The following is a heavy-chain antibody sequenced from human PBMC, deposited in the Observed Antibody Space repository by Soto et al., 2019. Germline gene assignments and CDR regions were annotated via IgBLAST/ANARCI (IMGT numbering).Heavy chain of an antibody. V-gene: IGHV4-59*01. CDR3: ARGYYDSNGQSNTFDI. CDR1: VASISSSY. J-gene: IGHJ3*02. CDR2: VYYTGST. Sequence: SETLSLSCSVSVASISSSYWSWGRQSPGKGLEWIGYVYYTGSTKYNPSLKSRVTISVDTSKNQFSLKLSSVTAADTAVYYCARGYYDSNGQSNTFDIWGQGTMVTV. D-gene: IGHD3-22*01.